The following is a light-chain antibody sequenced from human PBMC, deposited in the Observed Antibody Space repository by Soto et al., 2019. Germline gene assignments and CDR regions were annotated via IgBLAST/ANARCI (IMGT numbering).Light chain of an antibody. Sequence: EIVMTQSPATLSVSPGERATLSCRASQSISTELAWYQQKPGQPPRLLIYSASTRATGVPARFTGSGSGSECTLTISGLQSEDFAVYYCQQGHNLPLSFGQGTRLEI. V-gene: IGKV3-15*01. CDR1: QSISTE. J-gene: IGKJ2*01. CDR2: SAS. CDR3: QQGHNLPLS.